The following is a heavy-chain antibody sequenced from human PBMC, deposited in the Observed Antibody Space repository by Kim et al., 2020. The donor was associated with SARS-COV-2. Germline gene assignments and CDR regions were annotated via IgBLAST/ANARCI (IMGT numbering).Heavy chain of an antibody. D-gene: IGHD6-6*01. V-gene: IGHV3-74*01. Sequence: GPYTIARDNAKNTLYLQMNSLRAEDTAVYYCARDQSGIAARGYYYYGMDVWGQGTTVTVSS. CDR3: ARDQSGIAARGYYYYGMDV. J-gene: IGHJ6*02.